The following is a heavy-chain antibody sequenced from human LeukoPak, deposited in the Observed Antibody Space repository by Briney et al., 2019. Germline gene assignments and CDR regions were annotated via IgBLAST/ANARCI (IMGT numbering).Heavy chain of an antibody. Sequence: PSETLSLTCTVSGGSISSSSYYWGWIRQPPGKGLEWIGSIYYSGSTYYNPSLKSRVTISVDTSKNQFSLKLSSVTAAGTAVYYCARAVLFRAPNWFDPWGQGTLVTVS. D-gene: IGHD3-10*01. J-gene: IGHJ5*02. CDR1: GGSISSSSYY. CDR2: IYYSGST. CDR3: ARAVLFRAPNWFDP. V-gene: IGHV4-39*07.